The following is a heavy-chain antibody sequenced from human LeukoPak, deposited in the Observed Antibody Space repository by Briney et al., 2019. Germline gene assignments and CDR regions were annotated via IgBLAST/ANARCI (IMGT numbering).Heavy chain of an antibody. J-gene: IGHJ4*02. Sequence: SVKVSCKASGFTFTSSAVQWVRQARGQRLEWIGWIVVGSGNTNYAQKFQERATITRDMSTSTAYMELSSLRSEDTAVYYCAADGVDCTNGICPSAFDYWGQGTLVTVSS. CDR2: IVVGSGNT. CDR1: GFTFTSSA. D-gene: IGHD2-8*01. CDR3: AADGVDCTNGICPSAFDY. V-gene: IGHV1-58*01.